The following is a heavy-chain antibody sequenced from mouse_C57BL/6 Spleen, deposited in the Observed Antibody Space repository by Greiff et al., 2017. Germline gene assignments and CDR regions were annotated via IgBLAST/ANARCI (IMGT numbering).Heavy chain of an antibody. Sequence: QVQLQQPGAELVMPGASVKLSCKASGYTFTSYWMHWVKQRPGQGLEWIGEIDPSDSYTNYNQKFKGKSTLTVDKSSSTAYMQLSSLTSEDSAVYYCARDGLRRTGFDYWGQGTTLTVSS. CDR2: IDPSDSYT. D-gene: IGHD2-4*01. CDR3: ARDGLRRTGFDY. CDR1: GYTFTSYW. V-gene: IGHV1-69*01. J-gene: IGHJ2*01.